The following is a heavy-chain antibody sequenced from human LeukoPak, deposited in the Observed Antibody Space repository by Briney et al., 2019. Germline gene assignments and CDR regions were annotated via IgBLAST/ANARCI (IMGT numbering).Heavy chain of an antibody. CDR2: ISSSSSTI. J-gene: IGHJ6*04. CDR3: AELGITMIGGV. Sequence: GGSLRLSCAASGFTFSSYSMLWVRQAPGKGLEWVSYISSSSSTIYYADSVKGRFTISRDNAKNSLYLQMNTLRAEDTAVYYCAELGITMIGGVWGKGTTVTISS. V-gene: IGHV3-48*01. D-gene: IGHD3-10*02. CDR1: GFTFSSYS.